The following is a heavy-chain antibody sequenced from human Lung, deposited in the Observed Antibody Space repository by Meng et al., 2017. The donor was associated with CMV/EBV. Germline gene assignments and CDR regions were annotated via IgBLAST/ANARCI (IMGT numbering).Heavy chain of an antibody. Sequence: QVQRGRPGAEVKKPGSSVKVACKTSGGAFSTYTFSWVRQAPGQGLEWMGGLIPVLNKAKSAPRFQDRVTFTADETTTTAYMELSSLTFEDTAVYFCARGRGNQPLFDFWGQGTLVTVSS. CDR1: GGAFSTYT. CDR3: ARGRGNQPLFDF. J-gene: IGHJ4*02. CDR2: LIPVLNKA. V-gene: IGHV1-69*01. D-gene: IGHD2/OR15-2a*01.